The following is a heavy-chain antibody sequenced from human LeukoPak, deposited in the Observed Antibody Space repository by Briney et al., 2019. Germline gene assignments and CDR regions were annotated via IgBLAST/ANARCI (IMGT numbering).Heavy chain of an antibody. V-gene: IGHV4-34*01. CDR2: INHSGST. CDR1: GGSFSGDY. CDR3: NYYYYGMDV. J-gene: IGHJ6*02. Sequence: SETLSLTCAVYGGSFSGDYWSWIRQPPGKGLEWIGEINHSGSTNYNPSLKSRVTISVDASKNQFSLKLSSVTAADTAVYYCNYYYYGMDVWGQGTTVTVSS.